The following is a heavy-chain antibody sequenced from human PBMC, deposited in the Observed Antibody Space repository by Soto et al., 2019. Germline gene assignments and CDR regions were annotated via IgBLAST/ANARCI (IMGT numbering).Heavy chain of an antibody. D-gene: IGHD3-22*01. Sequence: ASVKVSCKVSGYTLTELSMHWVRQAPGKGLEWMGGFDPEDGETIYAQKFQGRVTMTEDTSTDTAYMELSSLRSEDTAVYYCAPGVPPGLYYYDSSGAFDHWGQGTLVTVSS. J-gene: IGHJ4*02. CDR1: GYTLTELS. V-gene: IGHV1-24*01. CDR3: APGVPPGLYYYDSSGAFDH. CDR2: FDPEDGET.